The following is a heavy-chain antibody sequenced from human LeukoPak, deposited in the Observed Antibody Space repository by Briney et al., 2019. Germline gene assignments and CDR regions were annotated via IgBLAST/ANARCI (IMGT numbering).Heavy chain of an antibody. J-gene: IGHJ4*02. V-gene: IGHV1-69*13. CDR3: ASSFYYYGSGSYYIH. CDR2: IIPIFGTA. CDR1: GGTFSSYA. Sequence: SVKVSCKASGGTFSSYAISWVRQAPGQGLEWMGGIIPIFGTANYAQKFQGRVTITADESTSTAYMELSSLRSDDTAVYYCASSFYYYGSGSYYIHWGQGTLVTVSS. D-gene: IGHD3-10*01.